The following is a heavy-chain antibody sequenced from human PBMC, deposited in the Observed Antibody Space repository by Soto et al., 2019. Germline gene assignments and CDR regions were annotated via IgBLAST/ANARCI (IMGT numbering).Heavy chain of an antibody. J-gene: IGHJ6*02. D-gene: IGHD3-3*01. CDR2: IIPIFGTA. CDR3: ARTTRITIFGVVITIRPNFSPKDYYGMDV. CDR1: AGTFSSYA. V-gene: IGHV1-69*13. Sequence: GASVKVSCKASAGTFSSYAISWVRQAPGQGLEWMGGIIPIFGTANYAQKFQGRVTITADESTSTAYMELSSLRSEDTAVYYCARTTRITIFGVVITIRPNFSPKDYYGMDVWGQGTTVTVSS.